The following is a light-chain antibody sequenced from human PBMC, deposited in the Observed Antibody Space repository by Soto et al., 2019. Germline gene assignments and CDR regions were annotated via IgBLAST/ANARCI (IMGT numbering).Light chain of an antibody. CDR3: QSYDSSLSSYV. Sequence: QSVLTQPPSVSGAPGQRVTISCTGSSSNIGAGYDVHWYQQLPGTAPKLLIYGNNNRPSGVPDRFSVSKSGTSASLAITGLQAEDEADYYCQSYDSSLSSYVFGTGTKLTVL. J-gene: IGLJ1*01. V-gene: IGLV1-40*01. CDR2: GNN. CDR1: SSNIGAGYD.